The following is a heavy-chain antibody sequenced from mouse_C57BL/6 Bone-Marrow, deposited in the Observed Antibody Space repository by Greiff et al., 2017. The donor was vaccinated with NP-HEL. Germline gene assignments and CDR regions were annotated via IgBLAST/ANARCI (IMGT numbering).Heavy chain of an antibody. CDR2: INPSSGYT. J-gene: IGHJ3*01. Sequence: QVQLQQSGAELARPGASVKMSCKASGYTFTSYTMHWVKQRPGQGLEWIGYINPSSGYTKYNQKFKDKATLTADKSSSTAYMQLSSLTSEDSAVYYCARSVVGYDGYLGWGQGTLVTVSA. V-gene: IGHV1-4*01. CDR1: GYTFTSYT. D-gene: IGHD2-3*01. CDR3: ARSVVGYDGYLG.